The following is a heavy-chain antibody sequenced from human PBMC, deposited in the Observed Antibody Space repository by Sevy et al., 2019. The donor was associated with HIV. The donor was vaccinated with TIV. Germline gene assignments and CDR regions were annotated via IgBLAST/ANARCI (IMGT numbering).Heavy chain of an antibody. D-gene: IGHD6-19*01. CDR3: ARRAVAVYFDY. CDR2: ISSSGSTI. J-gene: IGHJ4*02. V-gene: IGHV3-11*01. Sequence: GGSLRLSCAASGFTFSDYYMSWIRQAPGKGLEWVSYISSSGSTIYYADSVKGRFTISRDNAKNSLYLQMNSLRAEDKAVYYCARRAVAVYFDYWGQGTLVTVSS. CDR1: GFTFSDYY.